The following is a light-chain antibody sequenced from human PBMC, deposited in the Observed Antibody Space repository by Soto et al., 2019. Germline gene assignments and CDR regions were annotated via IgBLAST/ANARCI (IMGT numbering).Light chain of an antibody. CDR3: LQTYITPLS. CDR2: AAS. CDR1: QSIKSY. Sequence: IQMTQSPSSLAASVGGRCTITCRASQSIKSYLSWYQQKQGQAPKLLXFAASTLQGGVPSRFSGSGSGTDFTLTISSLQPEDFETYFCLQTYITPLSFGGGTKVDIK. J-gene: IGKJ4*01. V-gene: IGKV1-39*01.